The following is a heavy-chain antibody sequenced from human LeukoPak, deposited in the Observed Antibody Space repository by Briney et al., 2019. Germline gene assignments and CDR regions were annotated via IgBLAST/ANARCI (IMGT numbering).Heavy chain of an antibody. J-gene: IGHJ4*02. CDR2: ISSSSTYI. CDR1: RFTFSTYS. V-gene: IGHV3-21*01. CDR3: ARGGRSSSGSGDY. Sequence: GGSLRLSCAASRFTFSTYSMNWVRQAPGKGLEWVSSISSSSTYIYYADSVKGRFTISRDNAKNSLYLQMNSLRAEDTAVYYCARGGRSSSGSGDYWGQGTLVTVSS. D-gene: IGHD6-6*01.